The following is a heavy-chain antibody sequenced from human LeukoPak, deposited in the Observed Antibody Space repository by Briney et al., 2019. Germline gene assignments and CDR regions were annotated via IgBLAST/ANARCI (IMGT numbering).Heavy chain of an antibody. J-gene: IGHJ4*02. V-gene: IGHV3-49*03. D-gene: IGHD3-3*01. Sequence: PGGSLRLSCTASGFTFGDYAMSWFRQAPGKGLEWVGFIRSKAYGGTTEYAASVKGRFTISRDDSKSIAYLQMNSLRAEDTAVYYCASFGLSRFLEWSDQKDYWGQGTLVTVSS. CDR2: IRSKAYGGTT. CDR1: GFTFGDYA. CDR3: ASFGLSRFLEWSDQKDY.